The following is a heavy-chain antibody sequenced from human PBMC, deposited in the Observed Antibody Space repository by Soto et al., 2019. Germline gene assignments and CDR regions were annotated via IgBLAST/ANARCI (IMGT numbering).Heavy chain of an antibody. J-gene: IGHJ6*02. D-gene: IGHD3-3*01. CDR2: IWYDGSKK. Sequence: QVQVVESGGGVVQPGRSLRLSCAESGFTFSSFGMHWVRQAPGKGLEWVSLIWYDGSKKSYGDSVKGRFTISRDNARNKVNFQRNSLRADDAEVYYSARDASYYSLWSGYYPSRNGMDVWGQGTTVTVSS. CDR1: GFTFSSFG. CDR3: ARDASYYSLWSGYYPSRNGMDV. V-gene: IGHV3-33*01.